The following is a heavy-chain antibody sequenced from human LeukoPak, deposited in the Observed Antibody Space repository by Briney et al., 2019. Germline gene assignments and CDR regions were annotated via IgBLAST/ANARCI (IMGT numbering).Heavy chain of an antibody. D-gene: IGHD4-17*01. CDR2: ISHDGSNK. Sequence: HPGRSLRLSCAASGFTFSTYGMHWVRQAPGKGLEWVAVISHDGSNKDFADSVKGRFTLSRDNSKNTLYLQMNSLRAEDTALYYCAKNLMRLNDYGDYVLDYWDQGTLVTVSS. CDR1: GFTFSTYG. CDR3: AKNLMRLNDYGDYVLDY. J-gene: IGHJ4*02. V-gene: IGHV3-30*18.